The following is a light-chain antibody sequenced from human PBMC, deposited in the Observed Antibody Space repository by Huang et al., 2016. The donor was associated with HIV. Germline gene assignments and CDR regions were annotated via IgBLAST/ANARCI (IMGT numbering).Light chain of an antibody. CDR1: QSLLNSDGQTS. Sequence: DIVMTQTPLSLSVTPGQPASISCKSGQSLLNSDGQTSLSWYVQRPGQSPQLLLYEVSSRFSGVPDRFSGSGSGTDFTLKISQVEAEDVGVYYCVQGLHFPTFGQGTKLEIK. CDR2: EVS. V-gene: IGKV2-29*02. CDR3: VQGLHFPT. J-gene: IGKJ2*01.